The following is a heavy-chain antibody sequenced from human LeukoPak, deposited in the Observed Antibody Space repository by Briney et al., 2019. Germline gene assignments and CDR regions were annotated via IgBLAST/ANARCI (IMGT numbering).Heavy chain of an antibody. CDR1: GFAFTDYY. D-gene: IGHD3-16*01. Sequence: GGSLRLSCAASGFAFTDYYLSWLRRAPGKGVEGISYISNKDRSIYYADSVKGRFTISRDNAKNSLYLEMSSLRADDTAIYYCATAARRRWAQRFDYWGQGTQVTVSS. J-gene: IGHJ4*02. V-gene: IGHV3-11*04. CDR2: ISNKDRSI. CDR3: ATAARRRWAQRFDY.